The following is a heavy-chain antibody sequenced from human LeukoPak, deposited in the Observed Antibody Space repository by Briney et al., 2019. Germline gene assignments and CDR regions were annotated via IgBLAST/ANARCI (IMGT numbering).Heavy chain of an antibody. CDR3: ATDDYGALDY. CDR2: ISSSSSYI. Sequence: PGGSLRLSCAASGFTFSSYRMNWVRQAPGKGLEWVSSISSSSSYIYYADSVKGRFTISRDNAKNSLFLQMHSLRAEDTAVYYCATDDYGALDYWGQGTVVTVSS. J-gene: IGHJ4*02. V-gene: IGHV3-21*01. D-gene: IGHD4/OR15-4a*01. CDR1: GFTFSSYR.